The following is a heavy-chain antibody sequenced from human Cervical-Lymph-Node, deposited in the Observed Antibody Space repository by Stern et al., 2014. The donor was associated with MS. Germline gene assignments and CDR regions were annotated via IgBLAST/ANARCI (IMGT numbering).Heavy chain of an antibody. CDR1: GLTFSSYG. CDR3: ARSSSPSPYYYYGMDV. V-gene: IGHV3-33*01. J-gene: IGHJ6*02. D-gene: IGHD6-13*01. CDR2: LWYDGSNK. Sequence: MQLVESGGGVVQPGRSLRLSCAAAGLTFSSYGMHWVRQAPGKGLEWVAVLWYDGSNKYYADSVKVRFTISRDNSKNTLYLQMNSLRAEDTAVYYCARSSSPSPYYYYGMDVWGQGTTVTVSS.